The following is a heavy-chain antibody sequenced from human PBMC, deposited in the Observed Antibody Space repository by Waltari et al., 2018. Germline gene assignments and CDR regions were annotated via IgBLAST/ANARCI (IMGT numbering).Heavy chain of an antibody. Sequence: QVQLQESGPGLVKPSETLSLTCAVSGYSLSTDYYWVWIRQPPGKGLEWIGNIHHSGSTYYNPSLKSRVTISLDTSKNQFSLELSSLTAADTAVYYCARGQGYWGQGTLVTVSS. CDR2: IHHSGST. CDR1: GYSLSTDYY. V-gene: IGHV4-38-2*01. CDR3: ARGQGY. J-gene: IGHJ4*02.